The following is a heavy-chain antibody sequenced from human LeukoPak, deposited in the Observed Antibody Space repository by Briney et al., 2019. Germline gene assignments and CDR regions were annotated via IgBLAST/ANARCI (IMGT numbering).Heavy chain of an antibody. Sequence: GGSLRLSCAASGFTFSTFTMHWVRQAPGKGLNLVAVISYDGSNEYYAGSVKGRFTISRDNSRNTLDLQMNSLRPEDTAVYYCAKSYYDFWTGYPSDAFDIWGQGTMVTVSS. V-gene: IGHV3-30*04. CDR1: GFTFSTFT. D-gene: IGHD3-3*01. CDR2: ISYDGSNE. J-gene: IGHJ3*02. CDR3: AKSYYDFWTGYPSDAFDI.